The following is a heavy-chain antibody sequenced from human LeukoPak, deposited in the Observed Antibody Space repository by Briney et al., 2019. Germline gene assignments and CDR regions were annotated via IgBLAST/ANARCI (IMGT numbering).Heavy chain of an antibody. V-gene: IGHV4-34*01. J-gene: IGHJ5*02. CDR3: ARGPQYPWFDP. CDR2: INHSGST. CDR1: GGSFSGYY. D-gene: IGHD2-2*01. Sequence: PSETLSLTCAVYGGSFSGYYWSWIRQPPGKGLEWTGEINHSGSTNYNPSLKSRVTISVDTSKNQFSLKLSSVTAADTAVYYCARGPQYPWFDPWGQGTLVTVSS.